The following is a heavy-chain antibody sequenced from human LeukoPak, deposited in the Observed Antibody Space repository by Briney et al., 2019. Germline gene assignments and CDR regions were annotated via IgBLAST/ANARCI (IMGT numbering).Heavy chain of an antibody. CDR2: IIPIFGTA. V-gene: IGHV1-69*05. CDR1: GGTFSSSA. D-gene: IGHD3-9*01. J-gene: IGHJ5*02. Sequence: SVKVSCKASGGTFSSSAISWVRQAPGQGLEWMGGIIPIFGTANYAQKFQGRVTITTDESTSTAYMELSSLRSEDTAVYYCANTGYDILTGYFGSWFDPWGQGTLVTVSS. CDR3: ANTGYDILTGYFGSWFDP.